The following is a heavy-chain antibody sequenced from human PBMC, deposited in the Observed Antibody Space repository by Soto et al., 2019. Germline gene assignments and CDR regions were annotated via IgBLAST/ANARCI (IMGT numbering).Heavy chain of an antibody. CDR3: TRDMIYGSERSHYYYAMDV. CDR1: GGSISSSNW. Sequence: QVQLQESGPGLVKPSGTLSLTCDVSGGSISSSNWWSWVRQPPGKGLEWSGEIYYSGSTNYNPSLMNRLTLSVGRSKNQVSLKLRSVTAAGTAVYYCTRDMIYGSERSHYYYAMDVWGRGTTVAVS. CDR2: IYYSGST. J-gene: IGHJ6*02. D-gene: IGHD3-10*01. V-gene: IGHV4-4*02.